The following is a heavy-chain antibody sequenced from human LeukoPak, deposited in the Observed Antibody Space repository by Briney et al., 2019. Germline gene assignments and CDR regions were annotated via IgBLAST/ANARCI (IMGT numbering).Heavy chain of an antibody. CDR1: GYTFTGYY. Sequence: GASVKVSCKASGYTFTGYYMHWVRPAPGQGLEWMGWINPNSGGTNYAQKFQGRVTMTRDTSISTAYMELSRLRSDDTAVYYCARGISVLRFLEWLPAIGGENWFDPWGQGTLVTVSS. CDR2: INPNSGGT. J-gene: IGHJ5*02. CDR3: ARGISVLRFLEWLPAIGGENWFDP. V-gene: IGHV1-2*02. D-gene: IGHD3-3*01.